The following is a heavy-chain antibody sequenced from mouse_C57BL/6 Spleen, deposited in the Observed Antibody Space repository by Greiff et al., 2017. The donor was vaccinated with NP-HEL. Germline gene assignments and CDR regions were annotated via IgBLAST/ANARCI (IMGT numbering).Heavy chain of an antibody. CDR3: ASSPFTTVVVNFDY. CDR2: ISYDGSN. Sequence: VQLKESGPGLVKPSQSLSLTCSVTGYSITSGYYWNWIRQFPGNKLEWMGYISYDGSNNYNPSLKNRISITRDTSKNQFFLKLNSVTTEDTATYYCASSPFTTVVVNFDYWGQGTTLTVSS. J-gene: IGHJ2*01. D-gene: IGHD1-1*01. CDR1: GYSITSGYY. V-gene: IGHV3-6*01.